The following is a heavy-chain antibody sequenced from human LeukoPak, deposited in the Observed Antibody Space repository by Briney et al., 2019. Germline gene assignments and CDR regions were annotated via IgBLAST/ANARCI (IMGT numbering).Heavy chain of an antibody. CDR2: ISSSGSTI. V-gene: IGHV3-48*03. CDR3: ARDFGYYGSGSYPDYFDY. J-gene: IGHJ4*02. D-gene: IGHD3-10*01. CDR1: GLTFSSYE. Sequence: GGSLRLSCAASGLTFSSYEMNWVRQAPGKGLEWVSYISSSGSTIYYADSVKGRFTISRDNAKNSLYLQMNSLRAEDTAVYYCARDFGYYGSGSYPDYFDYWGQGTLVTVSS.